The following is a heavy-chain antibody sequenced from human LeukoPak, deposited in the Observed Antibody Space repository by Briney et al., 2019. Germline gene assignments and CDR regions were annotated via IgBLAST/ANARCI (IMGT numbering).Heavy chain of an antibody. CDR1: GTPFRSYY. CDR2: ILHSGST. Sequence: KYSETLSLTCAVSGTPFRSYYWNWIRQPPGKGLEWIGEILHSGSTNYNASLKTRVTISIDTSKNQFSLKLSSVTAADTAVYYCATSAYCGGDCWGNWFDPWGQGTLVTVSS. V-gene: IGHV4-34*12. CDR3: ATSAYCGGDCWGNWFDP. D-gene: IGHD2-21*02. J-gene: IGHJ5*02.